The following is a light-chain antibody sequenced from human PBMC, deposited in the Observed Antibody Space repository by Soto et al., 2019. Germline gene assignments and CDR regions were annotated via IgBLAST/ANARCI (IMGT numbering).Light chain of an antibody. CDR3: QQYGGSPSIT. J-gene: IGKJ5*01. CDR1: QSVSSSY. Sequence: EIVLTQSPGTLSLSPGERATLSWRASQSVSSSYLAWYQQKPGQAPRLLIYGESARATGISDRFSGSGSGTDFTLTISRLEPEDFAVYYCQQYGGSPSITFGQGTRLEIK. CDR2: GES. V-gene: IGKV3-20*01.